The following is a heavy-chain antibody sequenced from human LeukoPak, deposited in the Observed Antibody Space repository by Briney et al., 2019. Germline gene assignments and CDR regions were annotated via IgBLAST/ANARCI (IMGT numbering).Heavy chain of an antibody. Sequence: SETLSLTCTVSSGSISSSSYYWGWIRQPPGKGLEWSGSIYYSGSTYYSPSLRSRVTISVDTSKNQVSLKLSSVTDADTAVYYCARGHKYYYDMNWFDLWGQGNLVTVSS. J-gene: IGHJ5*02. CDR1: SGSISSSSYY. CDR2: IYYSGST. V-gene: IGHV4-39*01. CDR3: ARGHKYYYDMNWFDL. D-gene: IGHD3-22*01.